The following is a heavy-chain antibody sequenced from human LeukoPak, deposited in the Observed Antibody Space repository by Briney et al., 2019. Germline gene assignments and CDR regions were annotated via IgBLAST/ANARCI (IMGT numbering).Heavy chain of an antibody. J-gene: IGHJ3*02. V-gene: IGHV3-48*03. CDR2: ISISGTTI. D-gene: IGHD3-22*01. CDR1: GFLFSGYE. Sequence: PGGSLRLPCAASGFLFSGYEMNWVRQAPGKGLEWVSYISISGTTIYNSDSEGRFAISRDNAKNSLYLQMNSLRAEDTAVYYCARGGSSGYNYNAFDIWGRGTMVTVSS. CDR3: ARGGSSGYNYNAFDI.